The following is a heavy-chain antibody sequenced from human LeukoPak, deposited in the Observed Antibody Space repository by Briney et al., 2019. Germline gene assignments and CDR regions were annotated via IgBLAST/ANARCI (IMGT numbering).Heavy chain of an antibody. J-gene: IGHJ6*03. CDR1: GGTFSSYA. CDR2: IIPIFGTA. CDR3: ARGLYMVRGVITHLYYYYYMDV. V-gene: IGHV1-69*06. D-gene: IGHD3-10*01. Sequence: SVKVSCKASGGTFSSYAISWVRQAPGQGLEWMGGIIPIFGTANYAQKFQGRVTITADKSTSTAYMELSSLRSEDTAVYYCARGLYMVRGVITHLYYYYYMDVWGKGTTVTISS.